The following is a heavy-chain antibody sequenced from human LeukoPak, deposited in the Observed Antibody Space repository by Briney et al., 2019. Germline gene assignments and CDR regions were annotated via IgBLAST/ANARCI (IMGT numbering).Heavy chain of an antibody. V-gene: IGHV4-61*02. J-gene: IGHJ4*02. CDR2: IYTSGST. Sequence: PSETLSLTCTVSGGSISSGSYYWSWIRQPAGKGLEWIGRIYTSGSTNYNPSLKSRVTISVDTSKNQFSLKLSSVTAADTAVYYCARGYSSGWYYFDYWGQGTLVTVSS. CDR1: GGSISSGSYY. CDR3: ARGYSSGWYYFDY. D-gene: IGHD6-19*01.